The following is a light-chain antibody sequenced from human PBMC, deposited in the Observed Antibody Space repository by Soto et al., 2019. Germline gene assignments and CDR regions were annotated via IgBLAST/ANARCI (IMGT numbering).Light chain of an antibody. CDR3: QQYNSYSGT. CDR2: GAS. V-gene: IGKV3-20*01. CDR1: QIVSSRY. Sequence: EIVLTQSPGTLSLSPGVRAILSCRASQIVSSRYLAWFQQKPGQAPRLLIHGASVRATGIPDRFSGSGSGTEFTLTISSLQPDDFATYYCQQYNSYSGTFGQGTKVDI. J-gene: IGKJ1*01.